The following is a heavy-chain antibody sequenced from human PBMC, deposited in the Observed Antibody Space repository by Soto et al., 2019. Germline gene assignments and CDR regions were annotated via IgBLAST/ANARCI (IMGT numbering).Heavy chain of an antibody. D-gene: IGHD2-2*01. J-gene: IGHJ4*02. CDR2: TYHTGST. Sequence: QVQLQESGPGLVKPSQTLSLTCTVSGGSISVGVYYWNWIRQLPGKGPEWIGYTYHTGSTYYNPSLESRVTISVDPSKNQFSLRLSSVTAADTAVYYCARIGNPDASLYFHYWGQGTLVTVSS. V-gene: IGHV4-31*03. CDR3: ARIGNPDASLYFHY. CDR1: GGSISVGVYY.